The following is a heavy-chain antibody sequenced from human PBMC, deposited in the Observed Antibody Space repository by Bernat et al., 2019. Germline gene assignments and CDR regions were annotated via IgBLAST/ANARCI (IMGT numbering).Heavy chain of an antibody. Sequence: QVQLVESGGGVVQPGRSLRLSCAASGFTFSSYGMHWVRQAPGKGLEWVAVISYDGSNKYYADSVKGRFTISRDNFKNTLYLQMNRLGAEDTAVYYCAKFIDNPYSSGWYRFYYYYGMDVWGQGTTVTVSS. CDR1: GFTFSSYG. J-gene: IGHJ6*02. V-gene: IGHV3-30*18. CDR3: AKFIDNPYSSGWYRFYYYYGMDV. CDR2: ISYDGSNK. D-gene: IGHD6-19*01.